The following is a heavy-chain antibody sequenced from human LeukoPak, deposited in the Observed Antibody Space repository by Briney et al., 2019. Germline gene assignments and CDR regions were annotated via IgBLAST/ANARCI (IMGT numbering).Heavy chain of an antibody. D-gene: IGHD3-3*01. V-gene: IGHV4-61*02. CDR2: IYTSGST. J-gene: IGHJ4*02. Sequence: SETLSLTCTVSGGSISSGSYYWSWIRQPAGKGLEWIGRIYTSGSTNYNPSLKSRVTMSVDTSKNQFSLKLSSVTAADTAVYYCARDLYDFWSGPLGYWGQGTLVTVSS. CDR1: GGSISSGSYY. CDR3: ARDLYDFWSGPLGY.